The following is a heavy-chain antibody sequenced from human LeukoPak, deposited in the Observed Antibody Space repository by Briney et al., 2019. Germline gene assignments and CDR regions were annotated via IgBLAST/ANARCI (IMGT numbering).Heavy chain of an antibody. D-gene: IGHD3-22*01. CDR1: GGSISSYY. CDR3: ARNLDYYDSSGYYSAFDY. Sequence: SETLSLTCTVSGGSISSYYWSWIRQLPGKGLEWIGDIYYSGSTNYNPSLKSRVTISVDTSKNQFSLKLSSVTAADTAVYYCARNLDYYDSSGYYSAFDYWGQGTLVTVSS. CDR2: IYYSGST. V-gene: IGHV4-59*01. J-gene: IGHJ4*02.